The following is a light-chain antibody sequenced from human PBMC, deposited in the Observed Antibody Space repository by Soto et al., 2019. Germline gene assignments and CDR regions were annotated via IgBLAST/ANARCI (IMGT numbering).Light chain of an antibody. Sequence: QSVLTQAPSASGIPGQRVTIACSGRSSNIGSTTVKWYQQLPGTAPKLLIYNNNQRPSGVPDRFSGSKSGTSASLAISGLQSEDEADYYCAAWDDILNGVVFGGGTKLTVL. CDR3: AAWDDILNGVV. V-gene: IGLV1-44*01. J-gene: IGLJ3*02. CDR1: SSNIGSTT. CDR2: NNN.